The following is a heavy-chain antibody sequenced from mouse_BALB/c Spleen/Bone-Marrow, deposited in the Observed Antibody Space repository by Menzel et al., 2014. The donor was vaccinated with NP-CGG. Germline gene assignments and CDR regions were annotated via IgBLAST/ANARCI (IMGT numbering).Heavy chain of an antibody. J-gene: IGHJ4*01. D-gene: IGHD6-5*01. V-gene: IGHV1-63*02. Sequence: VQLQESGAELVRPGTPVKISCKASGYTFTNYWLGWVKQRPGHGLEWIGDIYPGGGYTNYNEKFKGKATLTADTSSSTAYMQLSSLTSEDSAVYFCASMRSYAMDYWGQGTSVTVSS. CDR3: ASMRSYAMDY. CDR1: GYTFTNYW. CDR2: IYPGGGYT.